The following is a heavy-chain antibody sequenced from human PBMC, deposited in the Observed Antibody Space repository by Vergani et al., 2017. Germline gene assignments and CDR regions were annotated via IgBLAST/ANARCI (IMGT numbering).Heavy chain of an antibody. D-gene: IGHD2-2*01. CDR2: IYYSGST. J-gene: IGHJ4*02. Sequence: QVQLQESGPGLVKPSETLSLTCTVSGGSISSYYWGWIRQPPGKGLEWIGSIYYSGSTYYNPSLKSRVTISVDTSKNQFSLKLSSVTAADTAVYYCARLDIVVVPAAHWGQGTLVTVSS. CDR3: ARLDIVVVPAAH. V-gene: IGHV4-39*01. CDR1: GGSISSYY.